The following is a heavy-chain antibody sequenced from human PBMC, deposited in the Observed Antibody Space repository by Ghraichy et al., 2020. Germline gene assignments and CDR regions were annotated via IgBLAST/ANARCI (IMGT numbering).Heavy chain of an antibody. CDR1: GGSFSGYY. D-gene: IGHD6-19*01. CDR3: ARGRGSVAGNQGDY. V-gene: IGHV4-34*01. J-gene: IGHJ4*02. CDR2: INHSGST. Sequence: SETLSLTCAVYGGSFSGYYWSWIRQPPGKGLEWIGEINHSGSTNYNPSLKSRVTISVDTSKNQFSLKLSSVTAADTAVYYCARGRGSVAGNQGDYWGQGTLVTVSS.